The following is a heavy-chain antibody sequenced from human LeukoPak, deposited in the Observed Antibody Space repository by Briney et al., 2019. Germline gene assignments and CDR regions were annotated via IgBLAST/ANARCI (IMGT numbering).Heavy chain of an antibody. J-gene: IGHJ4*02. CDR1: GYSFTDKY. V-gene: IGHV1-2*02. D-gene: IGHD3-9*01. Sequence: ASVKVSCKASGYSFTDKYMHWVRQAPGQGLEWMGRINPNSGVTNYAQKFQGRVTMTRDMSISTAYMELSRLRSDDTAVYYCARSPDILTGENFDYWGQGTLVTVSS. CDR2: INPNSGVT. CDR3: ARSPDILTGENFDY.